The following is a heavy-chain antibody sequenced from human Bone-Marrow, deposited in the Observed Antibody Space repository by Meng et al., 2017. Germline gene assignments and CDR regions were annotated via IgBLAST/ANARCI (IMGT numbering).Heavy chain of an antibody. CDR1: GYSFSVYW. CDR3: ARPQGYSSSWGISAFDI. CDR2: IYPGDSDT. J-gene: IGHJ3*02. V-gene: IGHV5-51*01. Sequence: GGSLRLSCQGSGYSFSVYWIAWVRQMPGKGLEWMGIIYPGDSDTRYRPSFQGQVTISADKSISTAYLQWSSLKASDTAMYYCARPQGYSSSWGISAFDIWGQGTMVTVSS. D-gene: IGHD6-13*01.